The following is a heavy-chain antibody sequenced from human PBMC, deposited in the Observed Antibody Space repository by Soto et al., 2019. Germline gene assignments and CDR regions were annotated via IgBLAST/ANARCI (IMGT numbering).Heavy chain of an antibody. D-gene: IGHD1-26*01. CDR1: GFTFSSYA. V-gene: IGHV3-23*01. J-gene: IGHJ4*02. Sequence: EVHLLESGGGLVQPGGSLRISCAASGFTFSSYAMTWVRQAPGKGLEWVSTLSAGGSSTFYADSVKGRFTISRDNSKNTLYLQMNSLRAEDTAVYYCANWGQSGSYYDYWGQGTLVTVSS. CDR2: LSAGGSST. CDR3: ANWGQSGSYYDY.